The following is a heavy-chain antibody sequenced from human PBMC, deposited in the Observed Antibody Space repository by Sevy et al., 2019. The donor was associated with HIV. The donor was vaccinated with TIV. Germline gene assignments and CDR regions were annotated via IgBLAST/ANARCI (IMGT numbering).Heavy chain of an antibody. CDR1: GYTFTGYY. CDR2: INPDSGGA. CDR3: VRDDRDSYFEY. J-gene: IGHJ4*02. D-gene: IGHD2-15*01. Sequence: ASVKVSCKASGYTFTGYYMHWMRQAPGQGLEWMGWINPDSGGAIYAAMFQGWVTLTRDTSISTAYMDLSRLKSDDTAVYYCVRDDRDSYFEYWGQGTLVTVSS. V-gene: IGHV1-2*04.